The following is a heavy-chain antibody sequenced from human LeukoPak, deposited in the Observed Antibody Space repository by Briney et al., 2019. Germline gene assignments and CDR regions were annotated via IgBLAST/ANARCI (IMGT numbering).Heavy chain of an antibody. CDR2: IYYSGST. D-gene: IGHD6-13*01. CDR1: DGSISSHY. CDR3: ARASSSIAAAGTPFFDY. Sequence: SETLSLTCTVSDGSISSHYWNWIRQPPGKGLEWIGYIYYSGSTKYNPSLKSRVTISVDTSKNQFSLKLSSVTAADTAVYYCARASSSIAAAGTPFFDYWGQGTLVTVSS. J-gene: IGHJ4*02. V-gene: IGHV4-59*11.